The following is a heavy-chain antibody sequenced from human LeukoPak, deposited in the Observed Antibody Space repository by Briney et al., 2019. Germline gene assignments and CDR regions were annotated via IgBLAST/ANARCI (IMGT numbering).Heavy chain of an antibody. V-gene: IGHV5-10-1*01. J-gene: IGHJ3*02. CDR1: GYSFTSYW. D-gene: IGHD4-23*01. Sequence: GESLKISCKASGYSFTSYWITWLRQMPGKGLEWMGRIDPSDSYTNYSPSFQGHVTISADKSVSTAYLRWSSLKASDTAMYYCARSGGYSGIAFDIWGQGTVVTVS. CDR3: ARSGGYSGIAFDI. CDR2: IDPSDSYT.